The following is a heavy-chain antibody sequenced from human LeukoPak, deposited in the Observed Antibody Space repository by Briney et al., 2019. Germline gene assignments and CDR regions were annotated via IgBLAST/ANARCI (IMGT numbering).Heavy chain of an antibody. J-gene: IGHJ5*02. CDR3: ARAYSSGWYWFDP. CDR2: IYYSGST. Sequence: SETLPLTCTVSGGSISSSSYYWGWIRQPPGKGLEWIGSIYYSGSTYYNPSLKSRVTISVDTSKNQFSLKLSSVTAADTAVYYCARAYSSGWYWFDPWGQGTLVTVSS. D-gene: IGHD6-19*01. CDR1: GGSISSSSYY. V-gene: IGHV4-39*07.